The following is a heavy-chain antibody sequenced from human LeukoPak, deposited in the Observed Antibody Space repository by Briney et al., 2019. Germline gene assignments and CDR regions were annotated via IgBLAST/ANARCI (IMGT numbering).Heavy chain of an antibody. CDR1: GYTFNNFF. Sequence: GASVTVSCKASGYTFNNFFISWVRQAPGQGLEWVGWISPHSHTTHYAEKFQGRVTMTTDTSTTTVYMELRSLRSDDTAAYFCARGQTMYYWGQGTPVTVSS. V-gene: IGHV1-18*01. J-gene: IGHJ4*02. CDR3: ARGQTMYY. CDR2: ISPHSHTT. D-gene: IGHD3-10*02.